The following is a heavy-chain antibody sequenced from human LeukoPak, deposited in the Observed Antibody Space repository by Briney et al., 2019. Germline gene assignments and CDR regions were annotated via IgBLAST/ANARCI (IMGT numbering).Heavy chain of an antibody. D-gene: IGHD1-26*01. CDR2: INHSGST. CDR1: GGSFSGYY. V-gene: IGHV4-34*01. J-gene: IGHJ6*02. CDR3: ARGNRRVWEHRTHYYYYYGMDV. Sequence: PSETLSLTCAVYGGSFSGYYWSWIRQPPGKGLEWIGEINHSGSTNYNPSLKSRGTISVETSKNQFSLKLSSVTAADTAVYYCARGNRRVWEHRTHYYYYYGMDVWGQGTTVTVSS.